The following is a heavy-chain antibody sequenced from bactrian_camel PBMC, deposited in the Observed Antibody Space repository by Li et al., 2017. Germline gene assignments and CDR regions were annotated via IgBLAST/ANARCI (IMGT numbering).Heavy chain of an antibody. J-gene: IGHJ4*01. Sequence: QLVESGGGLVQAGGSLRLSCGSSSGHTGRMYCMAWFRLAPGKEREGVVALASDGSTWYADSAKGRFAISRDKSNNTLYLQMNNLKTEDTGMYYCMASGAGYCITDAYWGQGTQVTVS. CDR2: LASDGST. V-gene: IGHV3S57*01. CDR1: GHTGRMYC. D-gene: IGHD3*01. CDR3: MASGAGYCITDAY.